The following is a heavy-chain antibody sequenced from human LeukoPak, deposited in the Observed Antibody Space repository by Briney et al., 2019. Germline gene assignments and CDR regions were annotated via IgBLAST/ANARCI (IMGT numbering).Heavy chain of an antibody. CDR3: ARGYYDFWSGYPNWFDP. CDR1: GGSISSGDYY. Sequence: SETLSLTCTVSGGSISSGDYYCSWIRQPPGKGLEWIGYIYYSGSTYYNPSLKSRVTISVDTSKNQFSLKLSSVTAADTAVYYCARGYYDFWSGYPNWFDPWGQGTLVTVSS. J-gene: IGHJ5*02. D-gene: IGHD3-3*01. V-gene: IGHV4-30-4*01. CDR2: IYYSGST.